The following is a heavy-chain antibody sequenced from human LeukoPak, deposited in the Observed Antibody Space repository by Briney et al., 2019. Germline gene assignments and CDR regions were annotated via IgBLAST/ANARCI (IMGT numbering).Heavy chain of an antibody. Sequence: ASVKASCKASGYTFTSYGISWVRQAPGQGLEWMGWINAGNGNTKYSQEFQGRVTITRDTSASTAYMELSSLRSEDMAVYYCARGPPARFWSGRASTNWFDPWGQGTLVTVSS. CDR2: INAGNGNT. CDR3: ARGPPARFWSGRASTNWFDP. D-gene: IGHD3-3*01. V-gene: IGHV1-3*03. CDR1: GYTFTSYG. J-gene: IGHJ5*02.